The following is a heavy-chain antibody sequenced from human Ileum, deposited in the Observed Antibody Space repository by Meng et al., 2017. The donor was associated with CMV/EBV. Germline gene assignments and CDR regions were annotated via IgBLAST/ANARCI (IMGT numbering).Heavy chain of an antibody. Sequence: QVQLVQSGAEVKKRGASVTVSCKASGYTFTAYTIHWVRQAPGQILEWMGWITAGNGNTKYSQNFQGRVTITRDTSASTAYLEVSSLRSDDTGVYYCARDHRAAGRYEYWGQGTLVTVSS. D-gene: IGHD6-13*01. CDR3: ARDHRAAGRYEY. V-gene: IGHV1-3*01. CDR2: ITAGNGNT. J-gene: IGHJ4*02. CDR1: GYTFTAYT.